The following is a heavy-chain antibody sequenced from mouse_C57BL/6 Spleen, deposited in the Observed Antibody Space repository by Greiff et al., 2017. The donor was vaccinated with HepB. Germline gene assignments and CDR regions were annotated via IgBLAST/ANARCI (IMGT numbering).Heavy chain of an antibody. CDR1: GFTFSNYW. J-gene: IGHJ3*01. CDR3: TGDSSGTFAY. D-gene: IGHD3-2*02. V-gene: IGHV6-3*01. Sequence: EVKLMESGGGLVQPGGSMKLSCVASGFTFSNYWMNWVRQSPEKGLEWVAQIRLKSDNYATHYAESVKGRFTISRDDSKSSVYLQMNNLRAEDTGIYYCTGDSSGTFAYWGQGTLVTVSA. CDR2: IRLKSDNYAT.